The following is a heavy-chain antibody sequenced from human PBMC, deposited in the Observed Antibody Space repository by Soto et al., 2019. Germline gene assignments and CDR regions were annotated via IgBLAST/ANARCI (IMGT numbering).Heavy chain of an antibody. V-gene: IGHV4-30-2*01. CDR1: CCSISSGGYS. CDR3: ARVPDR. D-gene: IGHD2-2*01. Sequence: SETLSLTCAVSCCSISSGGYSWSWIRQPPGKGLEWMGYIYHSGSTYYNPSLKSRVTISVDRSKNQFSLKLSSVTDANTAVYYCARVPDRWGQGTLVTVSS. CDR2: IYHSGST. J-gene: IGHJ5*02.